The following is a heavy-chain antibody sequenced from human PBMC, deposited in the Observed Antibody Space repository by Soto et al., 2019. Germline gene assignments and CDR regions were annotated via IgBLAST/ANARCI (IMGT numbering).Heavy chain of an antibody. D-gene: IGHD5-12*01. CDR2: IIPIFGTP. Sequence: SVKVSCKASGGSFSTYAISWVRQAPGQGLEWMGGIIPIFGTPNYAQKFQGRVTITADRSTSTAYLELSSLRSEDTAVYYCAAPRTDGYKVPDPSTYYYYGLDVWGQGTTVTVSS. J-gene: IGHJ6*02. CDR3: AAPRTDGYKVPDPSTYYYYGLDV. V-gene: IGHV1-69*06. CDR1: GGSFSTYA.